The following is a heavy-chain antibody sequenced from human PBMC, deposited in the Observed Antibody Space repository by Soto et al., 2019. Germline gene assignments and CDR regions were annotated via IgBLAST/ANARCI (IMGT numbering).Heavy chain of an antibody. Sequence: QVRLVESGGGVVQPGRSLRLSCVASGFTFGTYAIHWVRQAPGKGLQWVALISYEGSNTYYADSVKGRYTISRDNSKNTFYLEMNTLRPEETAVYYCARVTPGNNLYYFSGLDVWGQGTSVIVSS. CDR2: ISYEGSNT. V-gene: IGHV3-30-3*01. J-gene: IGHJ6*02. CDR3: ARVTPGNNLYYFSGLDV. D-gene: IGHD1-1*01. CDR1: GFTFGTYA.